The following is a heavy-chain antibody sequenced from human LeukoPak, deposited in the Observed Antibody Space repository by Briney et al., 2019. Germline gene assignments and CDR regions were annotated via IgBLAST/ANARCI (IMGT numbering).Heavy chain of an antibody. CDR2: TSAYNGST. CDR1: GYTFTSYG. D-gene: IGHD3-22*01. CDR3: ARDHVIVGDDAFDI. Sequence: ASVKVSCKASGYTFTSYGISWVRQAPGQGLEWMGWTSAYNGSTNYAQKLQGRVTMTTDTSTSTAYMELRSLRSDDTAVYYCARDHVIVGDDAFDIWGQGTMVTVSS. J-gene: IGHJ3*02. V-gene: IGHV1-18*01.